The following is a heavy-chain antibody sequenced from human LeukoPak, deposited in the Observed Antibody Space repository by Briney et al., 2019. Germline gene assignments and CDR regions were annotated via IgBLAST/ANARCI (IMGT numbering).Heavy chain of an antibody. CDR1: GFTFNNAW. J-gene: IGHJ4*02. CDR3: ATDYGDYLFDS. D-gene: IGHD4-17*01. CDR2: IKSKTDGETR. Sequence: PGGSLRLSCAASGFTFNNAWMNWVRQAPGKGLEGVGRIKSKTDGETRDYAAPVKGRFTISRDDSKNTLYLQMNSLKTEDTAMYYCATDYGDYLFDSWGQGTLVTVSS. V-gene: IGHV3-15*01.